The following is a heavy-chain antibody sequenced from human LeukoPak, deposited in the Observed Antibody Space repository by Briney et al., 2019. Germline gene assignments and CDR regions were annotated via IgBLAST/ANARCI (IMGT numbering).Heavy chain of an antibody. CDR3: ARASGPFDY. Sequence: GRSLRLSCAASGFSFSTYGMHWVRQAPGKGLEGVAVIWYDGSNKYYADSVKGRFTISRDNSKDTLYLQMNSLRAEDTALYYCARASGPFDYWGQGALVTVSS. J-gene: IGHJ4*02. D-gene: IGHD3-10*01. CDR1: GFSFSTYG. V-gene: IGHV3-33*01. CDR2: IWYDGSNK.